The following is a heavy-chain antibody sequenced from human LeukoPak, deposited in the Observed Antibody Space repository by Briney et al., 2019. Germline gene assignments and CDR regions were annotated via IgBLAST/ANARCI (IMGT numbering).Heavy chain of an antibody. CDR2: ISTYNENT. V-gene: IGHV1-18*01. J-gene: IGHJ4*02. CDR3: AKDYSSGSYGTDY. D-gene: IGHD3-10*01. CDR1: GYTFTYYG. Sequence: ASVKVSCKTSGYTFTYYGINWVRQAPGQGLEWMGWISTYNENTNYAQKLQGRVALTTDTSTRTAYMELRSLRSDDTAVYYCAKDYSSGSYGTDYWGQGTLVTVSS.